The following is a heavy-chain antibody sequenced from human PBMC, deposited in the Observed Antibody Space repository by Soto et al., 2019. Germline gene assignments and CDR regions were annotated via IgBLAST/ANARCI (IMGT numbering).Heavy chain of an antibody. V-gene: IGHV3-7*05. CDR2: IRQDGSDK. J-gene: IGHJ4*02. Sequence: EVQLVESGGGLVQPGGSLRLSCAASGFTFSSYWMSWVRQAPGKGLEWVANIRQDGSDKYYVDSVKGRFTISRDNSKNSLSLQMNSLRAEDTAISYCASPQQWLGQRGDFDYWGQGTLVTVSS. CDR1: GFTFSSYW. CDR3: ASPQQWLGQRGDFDY. D-gene: IGHD6-19*01.